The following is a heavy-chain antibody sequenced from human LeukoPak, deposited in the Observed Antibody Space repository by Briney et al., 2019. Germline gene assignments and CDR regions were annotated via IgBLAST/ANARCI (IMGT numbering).Heavy chain of an antibody. D-gene: IGHD4-23*01. CDR3: ARNYGGDSGALFWY. V-gene: IGHV4-59*08. Sequence: SETLSLTCTVSGGSISIYYWSWIRQSPGKGLEWIAYISYSGSTNYNPSLKTRATISVDTSKNQFSLKLSSVTAADTAVYYCARNYGGDSGALFWYWGQGTLVTVSS. CDR2: ISYSGST. J-gene: IGHJ4*02. CDR1: GGSISIYY.